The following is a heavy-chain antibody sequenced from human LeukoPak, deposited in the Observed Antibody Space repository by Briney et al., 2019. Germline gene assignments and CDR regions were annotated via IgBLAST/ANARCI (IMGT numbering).Heavy chain of an antibody. CDR1: GFTLTTNA. CDR3: AKRGGTYRGFDY. J-gene: IGHJ4*02. D-gene: IGHD1-26*01. Sequence: GGSLRLSCAVSGFTLTTNAMSWVRQAPGKGLAWVSAVGPSGTTYYADSVKGRFTISRDNSKYTLYLQMNSLRVEDTAVYYCAKRGGTYRGFDYWGQGTLVTVSS. CDR2: VGPSGTT. V-gene: IGHV3-23*01.